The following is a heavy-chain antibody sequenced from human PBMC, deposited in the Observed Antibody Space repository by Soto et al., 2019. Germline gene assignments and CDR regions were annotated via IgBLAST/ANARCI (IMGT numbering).Heavy chain of an antibody. CDR2: INHSGST. Sequence: SSETLSLTCAVYGGSFSGYYWSWIRQPPGKGLEWIGEINHSGSTNYNPSLKSRVTISVDTSKNQFSLKLSSVTAADTAVYYCARAGYCSGGSCFDNWFDPWGQGTLVTVSS. CDR1: GGSFSGYY. D-gene: IGHD2-15*01. CDR3: ARAGYCSGGSCFDNWFDP. J-gene: IGHJ5*02. V-gene: IGHV4-34*01.